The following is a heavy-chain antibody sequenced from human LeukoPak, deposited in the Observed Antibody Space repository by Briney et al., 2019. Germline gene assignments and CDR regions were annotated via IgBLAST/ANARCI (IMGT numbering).Heavy chain of an antibody. CDR2: IWYDGSNQ. J-gene: IGHJ4*02. D-gene: IGHD2-21*02. V-gene: IGHV3-33*01. CDR1: GFTFSNHG. CDR3: ARWGDGKRFYY. Sequence: GGSLRLSCAASGFTFSNHGMHRVRQAPGTGLEWGAVIWYDGSNQYYADSVKGRFTISRDNSMNMVYLQMNSLRAEDTATYYCARWGDGKRFYYWGQGTLVTVSS.